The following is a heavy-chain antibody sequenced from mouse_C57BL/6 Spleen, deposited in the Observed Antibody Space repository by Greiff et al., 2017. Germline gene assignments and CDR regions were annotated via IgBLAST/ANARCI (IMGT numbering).Heavy chain of an antibody. J-gene: IGHJ1*03. Sequence: QVQLQQSGPELVKPGASVKISGKASGYAFSSSWMNWVKRRPGKGLEGIGRIYPGDGDTNYNGKFKGKATLTADKSSSTAYMQLSSLTSEDSAVYFCARSEDSRYFDVWGTGTTVTVSS. CDR2: IYPGDGDT. CDR3: ARSEDSRYFDV. V-gene: IGHV1-82*01. CDR1: GYAFSSSW.